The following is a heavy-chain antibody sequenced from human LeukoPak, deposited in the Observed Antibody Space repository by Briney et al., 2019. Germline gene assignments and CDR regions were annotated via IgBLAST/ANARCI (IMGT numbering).Heavy chain of an antibody. CDR3: ARDPKNLRGAFDI. Sequence: GASVKVSCKASGYTFTGYYMHWVRQAPGQGLEWMGWINPNSGGTNYAQKFQGRVTITRDTSASTAYMELSSLRSEDTAVYYCARDPKNLRGAFDIWGQGTMVTVSS. V-gene: IGHV1-2*02. CDR2: INPNSGGT. J-gene: IGHJ3*02. CDR1: GYTFTGYY.